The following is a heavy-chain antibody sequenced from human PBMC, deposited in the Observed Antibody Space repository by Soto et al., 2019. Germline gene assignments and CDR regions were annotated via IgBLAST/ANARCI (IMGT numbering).Heavy chain of an antibody. J-gene: IGHJ5*02. CDR2: IYPGDSDT. Sequence: GSPLKISCKGSGYSFTSYWIGWVRQMPGKGLEWMGIIYPGDSDTRYSPSFQGQVTISADKSISTAYLQWSSLKASDTAMYYCARIKYSSSIFWFDPWGQGTLGTSP. CDR3: ARIKYSSSIFWFDP. V-gene: IGHV5-51*01. CDR1: GYSFTSYW. D-gene: IGHD6-6*01.